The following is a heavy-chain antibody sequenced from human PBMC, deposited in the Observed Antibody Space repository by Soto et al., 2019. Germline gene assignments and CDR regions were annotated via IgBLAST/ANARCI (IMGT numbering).Heavy chain of an antibody. CDR3: ARDRIAVAGNPEYFQH. CDR2: IYSGGST. J-gene: IGHJ1*01. V-gene: IGHV3-66*01. Sequence: GGSLRLSCAASGFTVISNYMSWVRQAPGKGLEWVSVIYSGGSTYYADSVKGRFTISRDNSKNTLYLQMNSLRAEDTAVYYCARDRIAVAGNPEYFQHWGQGTLVTVSS. CDR1: GFTVISNY. D-gene: IGHD6-19*01.